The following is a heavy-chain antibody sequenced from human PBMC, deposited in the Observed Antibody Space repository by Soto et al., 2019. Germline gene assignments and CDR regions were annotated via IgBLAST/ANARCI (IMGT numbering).Heavy chain of an antibody. D-gene: IGHD3-22*01. J-gene: IGHJ3*02. Sequence: PGGSLRLSCAASGFTFSSYAMSWVRQAPGKGLEWVSAISGSGGSTYYADSVKGRFTISRDNSKNTLYLQMNSLRAEDTAVYYCAKDQTVTMIVVVIPDPADAFDIWGQGTMVTVSS. V-gene: IGHV3-23*01. CDR3: AKDQTVTMIVVVIPDPADAFDI. CDR1: GFTFSSYA. CDR2: ISGSGGST.